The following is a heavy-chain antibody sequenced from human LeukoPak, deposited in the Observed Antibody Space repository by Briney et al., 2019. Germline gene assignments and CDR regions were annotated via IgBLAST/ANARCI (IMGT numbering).Heavy chain of an antibody. D-gene: IGHD6-13*01. Sequence: SEALSLTCTVSGGAISSYYWSWIRQPPGKGLEWSGYIYYSGSTNYNPSLKGRVTISVDTSKNQFSLKLSSVTAADTAVYYCARVARISSWYQSYYYYYMDVWGKGTTVTVSS. CDR1: GGAISSYY. V-gene: IGHV4-59*01. CDR2: IYYSGST. CDR3: ARVARISSWYQSYYYYYMDV. J-gene: IGHJ6*03.